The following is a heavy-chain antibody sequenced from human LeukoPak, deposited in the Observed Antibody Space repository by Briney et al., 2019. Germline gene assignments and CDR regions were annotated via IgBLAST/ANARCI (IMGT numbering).Heavy chain of an antibody. J-gene: IGHJ5*02. Sequence: PSETLSLTCTVSGGSISSYYWTWIRQPPGKGLESIGTIYYTGSTYYNPSLERRVTISVDVSKNQFSLKLTSVTAADTAVYYCARVGPYSSSWYWFDPWGQGTLVTVSS. V-gene: IGHV4-59*04. CDR1: GGSISSYY. D-gene: IGHD6-13*01. CDR2: IYYTGST. CDR3: ARVGPYSSSWYWFDP.